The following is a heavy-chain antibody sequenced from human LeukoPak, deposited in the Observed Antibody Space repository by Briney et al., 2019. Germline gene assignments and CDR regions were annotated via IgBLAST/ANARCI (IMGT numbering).Heavy chain of an antibody. CDR1: GYFISSGYY. Sequence: SETLSLTCAVSGYFISSGYYWGWIRPPPGKGLEWIGGVSHSGRTFYTPSLKSRVTISVDPSRNQFSLKLSSLTAADTAVYYCASTALGYCTTSSCPDYWGPGTLVTVSS. V-gene: IGHV4-38-2*01. CDR3: ASTALGYCTTSSCPDY. J-gene: IGHJ4*02. D-gene: IGHD2-2*01. CDR2: VSHSGRT.